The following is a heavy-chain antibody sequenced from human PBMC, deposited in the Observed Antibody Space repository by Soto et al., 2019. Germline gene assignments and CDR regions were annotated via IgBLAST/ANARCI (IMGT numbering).Heavy chain of an antibody. J-gene: IGHJ4*02. CDR2: IWYDGTNR. CDR1: GFTFSNHG. D-gene: IGHD6-19*01. Sequence: QVKLVESGGGVVQPGRSLRLSCAASGFTFSNHGMPWVHQAPGKGLEWVTVIWYDGTNRFYADSVKGRFTISRDISENTVFLQMNSLRAEDTAVYYCARESSSGRRDRIDYWGQGTLVTVSS. V-gene: IGHV3-33*01. CDR3: ARESSSGRRDRIDY.